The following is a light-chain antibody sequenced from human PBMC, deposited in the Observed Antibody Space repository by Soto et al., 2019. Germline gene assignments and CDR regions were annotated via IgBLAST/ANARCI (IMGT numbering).Light chain of an antibody. Sequence: EFVLTQSPGTLSLSPGERATLSCRASQTVRNNYLAWYQQKPGQAPRLLIYDASSRATGIPDRFSGGGSGTDFTLTISSLQSEDFAVYYCQQYNNWPPTFGQGTKVDIK. V-gene: IGKV3-20*01. CDR2: DAS. CDR1: QTVRNNY. J-gene: IGKJ1*01. CDR3: QQYNNWPPT.